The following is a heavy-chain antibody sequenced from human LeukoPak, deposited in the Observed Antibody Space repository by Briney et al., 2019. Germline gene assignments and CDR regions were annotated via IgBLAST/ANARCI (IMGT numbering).Heavy chain of an antibody. V-gene: IGHV3-21*01. CDR3: ARQRVAGLKGGPTDY. CDR1: GFTFSSYS. D-gene: IGHD6-19*01. Sequence: GGSLRLSRAASGFTFSSYSMNWVRQAPGKGLEWVSSISSSSSYIYYADSVKGRFTISRDNAKNSLYLQMNSLRAEDTAVYYCARQRVAGLKGGPTDYWGQGTLVTVSS. J-gene: IGHJ4*02. CDR2: ISSSSSYI.